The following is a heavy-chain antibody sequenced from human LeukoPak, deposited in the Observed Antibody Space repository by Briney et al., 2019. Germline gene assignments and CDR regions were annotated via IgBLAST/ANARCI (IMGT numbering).Heavy chain of an antibody. D-gene: IGHD1-7*01. CDR3: ARLYGNYQNYFDY. V-gene: IGHV4-34*01. CDR1: GGSFSGYY. J-gene: IGHJ4*02. CDR2: INHSGST. Sequence: SETLSLTCAVYGGSFSGYYWSWIRQPPGKGLEWIGEINHSGSTYYNPSLKSRVTISVDTSKNQFSLKLRSVTAADTAVYYCARLYGNYQNYFDYWGQGTLVTVSS.